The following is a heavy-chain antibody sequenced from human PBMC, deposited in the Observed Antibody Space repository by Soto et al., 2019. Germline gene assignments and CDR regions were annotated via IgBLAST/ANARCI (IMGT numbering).Heavy chain of an antibody. CDR1: GGTFSSYA. D-gene: IGHD4-17*01. CDR2: IIHISGTA. Sequence: QVQLVQSGAEVQMPGSSVKVSCKAYGGTFSSYAISWVRQAPGQGLEWMGGIIHISGTANYAQKFQGRVTITADESTSTAYMELSSLRSEDTAVYYFARTDYGGNYAAFDIWGQGTMVTVSS. CDR3: ARTDYGGNYAAFDI. V-gene: IGHV1-69*01. J-gene: IGHJ3*02.